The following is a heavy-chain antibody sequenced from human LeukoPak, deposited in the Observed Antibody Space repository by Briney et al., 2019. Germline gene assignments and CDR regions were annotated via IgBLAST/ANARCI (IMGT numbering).Heavy chain of an antibody. CDR1: GDSISTRNW. J-gene: IGHJ4*02. V-gene: IGHV4-4*02. CDR2: ISHGGST. Sequence: SETLSLTCAVSGDSISTRNWWNWVRQPPGKGLDWIGEISHGGSTKYNPSLKNRVAISKDNSKNEFSLKLNSVTAADTAVYFCARSAGWWSLDYWGQGALVTVST. CDR3: ARSAGWWSLDY. D-gene: IGHD2-8*02.